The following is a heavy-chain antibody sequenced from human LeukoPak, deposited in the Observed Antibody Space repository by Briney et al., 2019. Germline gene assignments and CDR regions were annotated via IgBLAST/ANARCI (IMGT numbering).Heavy chain of an antibody. CDR1: GYTFTSYD. V-gene: IGHV1-18*01. Sequence: GASVKVSCKASGYTFTSYDISWVRQAPGQGLEWMGWISAYNGNTNYAQKLQGRVTMTTDTSTSTAYMELRSLRSDDTAVYYCARELVGATTGAFDYWGQGTLVTVSS. D-gene: IGHD1-26*01. CDR3: ARELVGATTGAFDY. J-gene: IGHJ4*02. CDR2: ISAYNGNT.